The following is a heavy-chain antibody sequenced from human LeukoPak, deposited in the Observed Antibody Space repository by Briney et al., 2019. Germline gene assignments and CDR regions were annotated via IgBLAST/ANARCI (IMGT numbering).Heavy chain of an antibody. J-gene: IGHJ4*02. CDR2: INHSGST. D-gene: IGHD3-10*01. CDR3: ARPYGSGSYYTPFDY. Sequence: SETLSLTCTVSGGSISSGGYYWSWIRQPPGKGLEWIGEINHSGSTNYNPSLKSRVTISVDTSKNQFSLKLGSVTAADTAVYYCARPYGSGSYYTPFDYWGQGTLVTVSS. CDR1: GGSISSGGYY. V-gene: IGHV4-39*07.